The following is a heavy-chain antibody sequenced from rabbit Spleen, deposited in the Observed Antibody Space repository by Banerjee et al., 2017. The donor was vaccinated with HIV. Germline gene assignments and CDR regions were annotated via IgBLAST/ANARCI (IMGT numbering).Heavy chain of an antibody. D-gene: IGHD7-1*01. J-gene: IGHJ4*01. CDR3: VRDQAGYAGYGPWYFNL. V-gene: IGHV1S47*01. Sequence: QEQLVESGGGLVQPGGSLKLSCKASGFDFSSYGVSWVRQAPGKGLEWIGYIDPIFGSTYYASWVNGQFTISRHNAQNTLYLQLNSLTAADTATYFCVRDQAGYAGYGPWYFNLWGPGTLVTVS. CDR1: GFDFSSYG. CDR2: IDPIFGST.